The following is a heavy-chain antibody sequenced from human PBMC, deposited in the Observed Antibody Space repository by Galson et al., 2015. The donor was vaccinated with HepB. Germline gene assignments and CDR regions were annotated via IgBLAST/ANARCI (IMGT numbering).Heavy chain of an antibody. Sequence: SVKVSCKASGGTFSSYAISWVRQAPGQGLEWMGGIIPIFGTANYAQKFQGRVTITADESTSTAYMELSSLRSEDTAVYYCARGPVGFGYYFDYWGQGTLVTVSS. CDR3: ARGPVGFGYYFDY. D-gene: IGHD3-16*01. J-gene: IGHJ4*02. V-gene: IGHV1-69*13. CDR1: GGTFSSYA. CDR2: IIPIFGTA.